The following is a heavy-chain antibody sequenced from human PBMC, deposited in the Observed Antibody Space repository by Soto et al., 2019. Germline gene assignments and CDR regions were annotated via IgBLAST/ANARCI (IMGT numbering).Heavy chain of an antibody. J-gene: IGHJ4*02. CDR1: GGSISSDDDF. V-gene: IGHV4-30-4*01. D-gene: IGHD3-9*01. Sequence: QVQLQESGPGLLKPSQTLSLTCTVSGGSISSDDDFWSWIRQAPGKGLEWIGYIFYSGAAYYNPSLRRRSTISADTSKNKFSLKMYAVTAADTAVYYCARYSTGSSGALDYWGQGTLVTVSS. CDR2: IFYSGAA. CDR3: ARYSTGSSGALDY.